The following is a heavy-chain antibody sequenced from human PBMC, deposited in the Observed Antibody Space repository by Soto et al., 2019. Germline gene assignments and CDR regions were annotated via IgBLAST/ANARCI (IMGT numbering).Heavy chain of an antibody. J-gene: IGHJ5*02. CDR3: ASSSSWSYGYWFDP. D-gene: IGHD6-13*01. CDR1: GGSISSGDYY. V-gene: IGHV4-30-4*01. CDR2: IYYSGST. Sequence: PSETLSLTCTVSGGSISSGDYYWSWIRQPPGKGLEWIGYIYYSGSTYYNPSLKSRVTISVDTSKNQFSLKLSSVTAADTAVYYCASSSSWSYGYWFDPWGQGTLVTVSS.